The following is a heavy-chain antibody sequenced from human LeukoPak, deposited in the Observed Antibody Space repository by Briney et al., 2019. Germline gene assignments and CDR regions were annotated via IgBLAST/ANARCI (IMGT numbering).Heavy chain of an antibody. CDR3: ARGRGLTGDPIDY. CDR1: GYTFTGYY. J-gene: IGHJ4*02. V-gene: IGHV1-2*02. CDR2: INPHSGGT. Sequence: ASVKVSCKASGYTFTGYYMHWVRQAPGHGLEWMGWINPHSGGTNYAQKFQGRVTMTRDTSISTAYMELRSLRSDDTAAYYCARGRGLTGDPIDYWGQGTLVTVSS. D-gene: IGHD7-27*01.